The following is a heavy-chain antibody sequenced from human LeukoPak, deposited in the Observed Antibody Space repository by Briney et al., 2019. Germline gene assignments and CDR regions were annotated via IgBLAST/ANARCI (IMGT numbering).Heavy chain of an antibody. J-gene: IGHJ4*02. V-gene: IGHV1-18*01. CDR2: ISAYNGNT. CDR1: GYTFTSYA. D-gene: IGHD3-10*01. CDR3: ARVEEVRGGITSFDY. Sequence: ASVKVSCKASGYTFTSYAISWVRQAPGQGLEWMWWISAYNGNTNYTQKVQGRVTVTTDTSTSTAYMELRSLTSDDTAVYYCARVEEVRGGITSFDYWGQGTLVTVSS.